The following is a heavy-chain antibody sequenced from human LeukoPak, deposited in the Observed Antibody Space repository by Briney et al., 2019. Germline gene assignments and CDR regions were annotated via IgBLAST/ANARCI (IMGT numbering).Heavy chain of an antibody. CDR3: ARVIDCSSTSCRDY. J-gene: IGHJ4*02. D-gene: IGHD2-2*01. V-gene: IGHV7-4-1*02. Sequence: ASVKVSCKASGYTFTSYAMNWVRQAPGQGLEWMGWVNTNTGNPTYAQGFTGRFVFSLDTSVSTAYLQISSLKAEDTAVYYCARVIDCSSTSCRDYWGQGTLVTVSS. CDR2: VNTNTGNP. CDR1: GYTFTSYA.